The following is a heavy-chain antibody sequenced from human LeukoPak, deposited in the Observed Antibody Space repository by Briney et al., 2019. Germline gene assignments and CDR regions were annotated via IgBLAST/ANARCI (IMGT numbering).Heavy chain of an antibody. CDR2: LSGNGDTT. V-gene: IGHV3-23*01. CDR1: GFIFNSHW. D-gene: IGHD1-1*01. Sequence: GGSLRLSCAGSGFIFNSHWMTWVRQAPGKGLEWVSALSGNGDTTYYAGSVKGRFTISRDTSKSTLFLQMNSLRVEDTAIYYCAKNWNDWGQGTLVTIPS. J-gene: IGHJ4*02. CDR3: AKNWND.